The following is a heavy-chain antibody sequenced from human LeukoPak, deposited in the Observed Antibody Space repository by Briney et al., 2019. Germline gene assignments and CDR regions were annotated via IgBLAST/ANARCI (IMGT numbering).Heavy chain of an antibody. Sequence: PSETLSLTCTVSGGSISSYYWSWIRQPAGKGLEWIGRIYTSGSTNYNPSLKSRVTMSVDTSKNQFSLKLSSVTAADTAVYYCAREGILTGLHYYYYMDVWGKGTTVTISS. CDR1: GGSISSYY. CDR2: IYTSGST. J-gene: IGHJ6*03. CDR3: AREGILTGLHYYYYMDV. D-gene: IGHD3-9*01. V-gene: IGHV4-4*07.